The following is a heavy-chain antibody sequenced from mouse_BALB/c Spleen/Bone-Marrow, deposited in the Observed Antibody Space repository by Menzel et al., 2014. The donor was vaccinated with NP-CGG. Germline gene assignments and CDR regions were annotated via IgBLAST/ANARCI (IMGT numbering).Heavy chain of an antibody. Sequence: VQLQQSGPSLVKPSQTLSLTCSVTGDSITNAYWNWIRKFPGNKIDYMGYISYSGNTYYNPSLKSRISVTRDTSKNQFYLQLNSVTTEDTATYFCARGTGYCFDYWGQGTTLTVSS. CDR1: GDSITNAY. V-gene: IGHV3-8*02. CDR3: ARGTGYCFDY. J-gene: IGHJ2*01. D-gene: IGHD3-3*01. CDR2: ISYSGNT.